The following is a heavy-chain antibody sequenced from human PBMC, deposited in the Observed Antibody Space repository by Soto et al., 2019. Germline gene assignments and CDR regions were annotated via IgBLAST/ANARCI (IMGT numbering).Heavy chain of an antibody. CDR1: GGSISSYY. CDR3: ARLVEAAAGSIYYYYYYYMDV. J-gene: IGHJ6*03. CDR2: IYYSGST. V-gene: IGHV4-59*08. D-gene: IGHD6-13*01. Sequence: SETLSLTCTVSGGSISSYYWSWIRQPPGKGLEWIGYIYYSGSTNYNPSLKSRVTISVDTSKNQFSLKLSSVTAADTAVYYCARLVEAAAGSIYYYYYYYMDVWGKGTTVTVSS.